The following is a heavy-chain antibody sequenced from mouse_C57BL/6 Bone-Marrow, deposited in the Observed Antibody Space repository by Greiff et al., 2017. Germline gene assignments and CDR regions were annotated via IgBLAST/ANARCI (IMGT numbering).Heavy chain of an antibody. CDR1: GFTFTDDY. J-gene: IGHJ4*01. V-gene: IGHV14-4*01. Sequence: VQLQQSGAELVRPGASVKLSCTASGFTFTDDYMHWVKQRPEQGLEWIGWIDPENGDTEYASKFQGKATIAADTSTNTAYLQLSSLTSEDTAVYYGTAAITTVSRGCAMDEWGQGTSVTVSS. CDR2: IDPENGDT. CDR3: TAAITTVSRGCAMDE. D-gene: IGHD1-1*01.